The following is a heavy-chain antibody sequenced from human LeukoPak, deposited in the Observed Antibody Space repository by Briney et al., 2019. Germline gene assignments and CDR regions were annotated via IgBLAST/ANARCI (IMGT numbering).Heavy chain of an antibody. V-gene: IGHV1-18*01. J-gene: IGHJ4*02. CDR3: AREGYYDSSGYSLRDY. CDR2: ISAYNGNT. CDR1: GYTFTSYG. Sequence: GASVKVSCKASGYTFTSYGISWVRQAPGQGLEWMGWISAYNGNTNYAQKLQGRVTMTTDTSTSTAYMELSSLRSEDTAVYYCAREGYYDSSGYSLRDYWGQGTLVTVSS. D-gene: IGHD3-22*01.